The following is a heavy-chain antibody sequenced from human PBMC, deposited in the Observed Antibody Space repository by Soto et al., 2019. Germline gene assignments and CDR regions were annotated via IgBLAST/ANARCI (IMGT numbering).Heavy chain of an antibody. CDR3: ARGNYGSGSYYNVDWFDP. CDR2: IYYRGST. CDR1: GGSVSSGSYY. D-gene: IGHD3-10*01. Sequence: QVQLQESGPGLVKPSETLSLTCTVSGGSVSSGSYYWSWIRQPPGKGLEWIGYIYYRGSTNYNPSLKSRVPIPVXXSKNQFSLKMRSVTAADTAVYHCARGNYGSGSYYNVDWFDPWGQGTLVTVSP. J-gene: IGHJ5*02. V-gene: IGHV4-61*01.